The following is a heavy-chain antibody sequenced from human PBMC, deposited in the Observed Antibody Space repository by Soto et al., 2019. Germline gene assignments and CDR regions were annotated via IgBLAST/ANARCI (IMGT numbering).Heavy chain of an antibody. CDR1: GGSISSYY. D-gene: IGHD1-7*01. CDR2: IYYSGST. V-gene: IGHV4-59*01. Sequence: NPSETLSLTCTVSGGSISSYYWSWIRQPPGKGLEWIGYIYYSGSTNYNPSLKSRVTISVDTSKNQFSLKLSSVTAADTAVYYCSRVELPYYYYYMDFWGKGTKVTVSS. CDR3: SRVELPYYYYYMDF. J-gene: IGHJ6*03.